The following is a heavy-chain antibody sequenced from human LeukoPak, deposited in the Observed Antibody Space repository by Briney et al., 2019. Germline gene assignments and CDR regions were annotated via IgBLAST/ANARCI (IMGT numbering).Heavy chain of an antibody. CDR1: GDSVSSNSAT. CDR2: TYYRSTWYN. Sequence: SQTLSLTCAISGDSVSSNSATWNWIRQSPSKGLEWLGRTYYRSTWYNDYAVSVRGRITVNPDTSKNQFSLHLNSVTPEDTAVYYCARRLTQYDCFDPWGQGILVTVSS. CDR3: ARRLTQYDCFDP. D-gene: IGHD2-2*01. V-gene: IGHV6-1*01. J-gene: IGHJ5*02.